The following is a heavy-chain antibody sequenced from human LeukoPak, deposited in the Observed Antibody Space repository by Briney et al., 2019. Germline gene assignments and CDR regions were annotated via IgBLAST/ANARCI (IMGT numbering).Heavy chain of an antibody. CDR2: ISSSSSYI. Sequence: GGSLRLSCAASGFTFSSYSMNWVRQAPGKGLEWVSSISSSSSYIYYADSVKGRFTISRDNAKNSLYLQMNSLRAEDTAVYYCARGRLYYYYYGMDVWGQGTTVTVSS. V-gene: IGHV3-21*01. CDR1: GFTFSSYS. CDR3: ARGRLYYYYYGMDV. D-gene: IGHD3-10*01. J-gene: IGHJ6*02.